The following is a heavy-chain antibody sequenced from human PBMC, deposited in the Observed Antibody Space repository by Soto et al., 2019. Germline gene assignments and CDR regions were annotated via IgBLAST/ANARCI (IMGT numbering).Heavy chain of an antibody. CDR2: TYYRSKWYN. CDR3: ARERRGGSSGWYEDDWFDP. CDR1: GDSVSSNSAA. D-gene: IGHD6-19*01. J-gene: IGHJ5*02. V-gene: IGHV6-1*01. Sequence: SQTLSLTCAISGDSVSSNSAAWNWIRQSPSRGLEWLGRTYYRSKWYNDYAVSVKSRITINPDTSKNQFSLQLNSVTPEDTAVYYCARERRGGSSGWYEDDWFDPWGQGTLVTVSS.